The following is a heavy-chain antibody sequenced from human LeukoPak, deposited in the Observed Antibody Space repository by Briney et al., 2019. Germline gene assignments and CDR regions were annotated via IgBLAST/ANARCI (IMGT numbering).Heavy chain of an antibody. V-gene: IGHV4-30-4*07. CDR1: GGSISSGGYS. CDR3: ARGVATIIGIDAFDI. J-gene: IGHJ3*02. D-gene: IGHD5-24*01. Sequence: PSQTLSLTCAVSGGSISSGGYSWSWIRQPPGKGLEWIGYIYYSGSTNYNPSLKSRVTISVDTSKNQFSLKLSSVTAADTAVYYCARGVATIIGIDAFDIWGQGTMVTVSS. CDR2: IYYSGST.